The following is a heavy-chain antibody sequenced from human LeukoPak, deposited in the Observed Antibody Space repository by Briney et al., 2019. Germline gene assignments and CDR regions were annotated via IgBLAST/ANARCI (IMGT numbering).Heavy chain of an antibody. CDR3: ARDEMRCSSTSCYTGSYYGMDV. J-gene: IGHJ6*02. CDR1: GGTFTSYA. CDR2: IIPIFGIA. Sequence: SVKVSCKASGGTFTSYAISWVRQAPGQGLEWMGRIIPIFGIANYARKFQGRVTITADKSTSTAYMELSSLTSEDTAVYYCARDEMRCSSTSCYTGSYYGMDVWGQGTTVTVSS. D-gene: IGHD2-2*02. V-gene: IGHV1-69*04.